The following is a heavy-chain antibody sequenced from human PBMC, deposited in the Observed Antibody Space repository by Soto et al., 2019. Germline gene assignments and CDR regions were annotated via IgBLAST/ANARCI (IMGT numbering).Heavy chain of an antibody. Sequence: PSETLSLTCAVSGGSISSSNWWSWVRQPPGKGLEWIGEIYHSGSTNYNPSLKSRVTISVDKSKNQFSLKLSSVTAADTAVYYCARIRSRAGVFPKYNWFDPWGQGTLVTVSS. V-gene: IGHV4-4*02. CDR1: GGSISSSNW. CDR3: ARIRSRAGVFPKYNWFDP. D-gene: IGHD6-13*01. CDR2: IYHSGST. J-gene: IGHJ5*02.